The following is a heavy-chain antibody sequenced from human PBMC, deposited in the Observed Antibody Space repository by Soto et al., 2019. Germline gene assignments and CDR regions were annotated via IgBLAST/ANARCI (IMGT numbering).Heavy chain of an antibody. CDR2: IIPIFGTA. CDR1: GGTFSSYA. D-gene: IGHD1-26*01. J-gene: IGHJ6*02. V-gene: IGHV1-69*13. Sequence: ASVKVSCKASGGTFSSYAISWVRQAPGQGLEWMGGIIPIFGTANYAQKFQGRVTITADESTSTAYMELSSLRSEDTAVYYCARVLSSHAQVGATYYYYGMDVWGQGTTVTVSS. CDR3: ARVLSSHAQVGATYYYYGMDV.